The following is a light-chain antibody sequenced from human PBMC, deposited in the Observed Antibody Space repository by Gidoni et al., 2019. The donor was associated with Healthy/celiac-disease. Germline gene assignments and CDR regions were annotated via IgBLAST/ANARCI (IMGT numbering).Light chain of an antibody. CDR1: QSVSSN. CDR2: GAS. CDR3: QQYKNWPPWT. Sequence: EIVMTQSPATLSVSPGERATLSCRASQSVSSNLAWYQQKPGQAPRLLIYGASTRATGIPARVRGSGSGTEFTLTISSLQSEDVAVYYCQQYKNWPPWTFXQXTKVEIK. J-gene: IGKJ1*01. V-gene: IGKV3-15*01.